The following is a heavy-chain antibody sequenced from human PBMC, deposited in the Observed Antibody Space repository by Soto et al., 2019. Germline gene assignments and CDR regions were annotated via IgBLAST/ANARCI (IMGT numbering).Heavy chain of an antibody. CDR1: GLTFRNYG. J-gene: IGHJ4*02. V-gene: IGHV3-33*01. CDR2: IWYDASNK. Sequence: QVQLVESGGGVVQPGRSLTLSCTTSGLTFRNYGFHWVRQAAGEGLEWVGVIWYDASNKYYSDSVKGRFTISKDNSEDIVYLHMSSLRADDTAVYYCATDRGVTHLDCWGQGTPVIVSS. CDR3: ATDRGVTHLDC. D-gene: IGHD2-21*02.